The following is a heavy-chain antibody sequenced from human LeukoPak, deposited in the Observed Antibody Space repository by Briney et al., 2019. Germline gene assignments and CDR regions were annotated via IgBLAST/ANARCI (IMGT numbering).Heavy chain of an antibody. CDR1: DASISSYY. CDR2: ISHSGNT. CDR3: ARHAAVTGYGIDGFDV. Sequence: SETLSLTCSVSDASISSYYWSWIRQPPGKGLEWIGSISHSGNTHYNPSLRSRVTISADTSRNQFSLKLGSVTAADTALYYCARHAAVTGYGIDGFDVWGQGAMVAVSS. J-gene: IGHJ3*01. V-gene: IGHV4-59*08. D-gene: IGHD3-9*01.